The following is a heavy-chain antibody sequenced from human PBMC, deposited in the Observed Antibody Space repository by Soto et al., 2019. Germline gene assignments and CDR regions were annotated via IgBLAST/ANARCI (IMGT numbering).Heavy chain of an antibody. CDR2: TYYRSKWYN. J-gene: IGHJ4*02. CDR1: GDSVSSNSAA. D-gene: IGHD6-19*01. V-gene: IGHV6-1*01. Sequence: SQTLSLTCAISGDSVSSNSAAWNWIRQSPSRGLEWLGRTYYRSKWYNDNTVSVKSRITINPDTSNNQFSLQLNSVTPEDTVVFFCARENSGYSSVLDYFDYWGQGTLVTVSS. CDR3: ARENSGYSSVLDYFDY.